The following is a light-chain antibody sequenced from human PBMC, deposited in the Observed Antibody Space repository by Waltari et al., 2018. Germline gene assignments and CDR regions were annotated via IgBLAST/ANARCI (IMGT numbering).Light chain of an antibody. V-gene: IGLV1-44*01. CDR1: SSHIGRNT. Sequence: QSVLTQPPSASGTPGQRVTISCSGSSSHIGRNTVNWYQQLPGTAPKLLIYSNNQRPSGVPDRFSGSKSGTSAALAISGLQSEDEADYYCAAWDDSLNGQVVFGGGTKLTVL. CDR3: AAWDDSLNGQVV. J-gene: IGLJ2*01. CDR2: SNN.